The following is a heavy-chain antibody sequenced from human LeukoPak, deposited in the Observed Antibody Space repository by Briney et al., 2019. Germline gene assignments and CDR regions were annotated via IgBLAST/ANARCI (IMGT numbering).Heavy chain of an antibody. CDR2: IYQTGST. Sequence: PSETLSLTCTVSGYSISSGYYWGWIRQPPGKGLEWIGSIYQTGSTFYNPSLKSRVTISVDTSKNQFSLRLTSVTAADTAVFYCARGGVGPTTNWFDPWGQGTLVTVSS. J-gene: IGHJ5*02. CDR1: GYSISSGYY. CDR3: ARGGVGPTTNWFDP. D-gene: IGHD1-26*01. V-gene: IGHV4-38-2*02.